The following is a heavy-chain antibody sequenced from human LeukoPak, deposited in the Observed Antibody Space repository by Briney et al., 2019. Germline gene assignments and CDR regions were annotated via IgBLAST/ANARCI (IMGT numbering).Heavy chain of an antibody. CDR1: GFTFSSYS. V-gene: IGHV3-48*01. CDR2: ISSSSSTI. CDR3: AKVRGAYGSGSMLPGYMDV. Sequence: GGSLRLSCAASGFTFSSYSMNWVRQAPGKGLEWVSYISSSSSTIYYADSVKGRFTISRDNAKNSLYLQMNSLRAEDTAVYYWAKVRGAYGSGSMLPGYMDVWGKGTTVTVSS. D-gene: IGHD3-10*01. J-gene: IGHJ6*03.